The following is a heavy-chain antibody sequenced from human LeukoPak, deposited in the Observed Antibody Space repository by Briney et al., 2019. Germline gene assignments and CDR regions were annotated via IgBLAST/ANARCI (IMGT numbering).Heavy chain of an antibody. CDR2: ISGSGIST. J-gene: IGHJ4*02. CDR3: AKDQGGGYDLSYYYDSSGNLEY. V-gene: IGHV3-23*01. D-gene: IGHD3-22*01. Sequence: GGSLRLSCAASGFTFSSYAMTWVRQAPGKGLEWVSTISGSGISTYYADSVKGRFTISRDNSKNTLYLQMNSLRADDTAVYYCAKDQGGGYDLSYYYDSSGNLEYWGQGTLVTVSS. CDR1: GFTFSSYA.